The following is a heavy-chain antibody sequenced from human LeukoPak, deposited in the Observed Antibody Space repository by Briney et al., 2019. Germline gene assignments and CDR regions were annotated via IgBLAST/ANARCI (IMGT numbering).Heavy chain of an antibody. Sequence: GGSLRLSCAASGFTFSSYSMSWVRQAPGKGLEWVAFIGSASSYVFYADSVKGRFTISRDNAKNSLYLQMNSLKAEDTAIYYCATSIGVAVAFDFWGQGTLVTVSS. CDR2: IGSASSYV. CDR3: ATSIGVAVAFDF. V-gene: IGHV3-21*04. D-gene: IGHD6-19*01. J-gene: IGHJ4*02. CDR1: GFTFSSYS.